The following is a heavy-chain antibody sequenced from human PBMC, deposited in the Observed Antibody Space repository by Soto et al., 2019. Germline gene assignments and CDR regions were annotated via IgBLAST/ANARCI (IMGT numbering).Heavy chain of an antibody. D-gene: IGHD4-17*01. CDR1: GDSISSGDYY. Sequence: PSETLSLTCTVSGDSISSGDYYWNWVRQPPGEGLEWIGYIYYSGGTNYNPSLKSRVTISVDTSKNQFSLKLRSVTAADTAVYYCARHSGPPRLDFDSWGQGTLVTVS. CDR3: ARHSGPPRLDFDS. V-gene: IGHV4-61*08. J-gene: IGHJ4*02. CDR2: IYYSGGT.